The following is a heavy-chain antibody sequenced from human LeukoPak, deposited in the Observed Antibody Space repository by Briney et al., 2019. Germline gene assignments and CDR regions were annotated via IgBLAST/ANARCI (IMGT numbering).Heavy chain of an antibody. CDR2: INHSGST. D-gene: IGHD4-17*01. V-gene: IGHV4-34*01. Sequence: PSETLSLTCAGYGGSFSGYYWSGIRQPPGKGLEGIGEINHSGSTNYNPSLKSRVTISVDTSKNQFSLKLSSVTAADTAVYYCASDYGDDEAFDNWGQGTMVTVSS. CDR3: ASDYGDDEAFDN. J-gene: IGHJ3*02. CDR1: GGSFSGYY.